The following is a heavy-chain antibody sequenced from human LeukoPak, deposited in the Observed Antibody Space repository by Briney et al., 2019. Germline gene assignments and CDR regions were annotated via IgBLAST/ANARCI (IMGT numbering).Heavy chain of an antibody. CDR2: ISHDGSDK. J-gene: IGHJ3*02. CDR3: AREGVQTTVDAFDI. D-gene: IGHD4-17*01. CDR1: EFTLKIYP. Sequence: GGSLRLSSAASEFTLKIYPMHWDRQAPGKGLEWLSVISHDGSDKNNADSVKGRFIISRDNSKNTIYLQLNSLRPEDTAMYYCAREGVQTTVDAFDIWGLGTMVIVSS. V-gene: IGHV3-30*04.